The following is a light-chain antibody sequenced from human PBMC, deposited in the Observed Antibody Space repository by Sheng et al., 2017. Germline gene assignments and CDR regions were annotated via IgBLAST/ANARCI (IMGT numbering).Light chain of an antibody. V-gene: IGKV1-27*01. CDR3: QRYNSAPRT. Sequence: DIQMTQSPSSLSASVGDRVTITCRASQDISNYLAWYQQKPGQPPNLLIFSASTLLSGVPSRFSGGGSGTDFTLTISGLQPEDVGTYYCQRYNSAPRTFGQGTKVE. J-gene: IGKJ1*01. CDR1: QDISNY. CDR2: SAS.